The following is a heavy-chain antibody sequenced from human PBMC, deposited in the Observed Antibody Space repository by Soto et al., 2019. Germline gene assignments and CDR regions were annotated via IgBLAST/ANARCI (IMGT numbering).Heavy chain of an antibody. CDR3: PRDLGSGYDPGDY. Sequence: QVQLVQSGAEVKKPGSSVKVSCKASGDTFTIFAISWVRQAPGQGLEWMGGIIPTIGTTNYAQRFQGRMTLTGDESTGTAYLELSSLKSGDPAVYYCPRDLGSGYDPGDYWGQGTLVTVSS. D-gene: IGHD5-12*01. CDR2: IIPTIGTT. J-gene: IGHJ4*02. CDR1: GDTFTIFA. V-gene: IGHV1-69*12.